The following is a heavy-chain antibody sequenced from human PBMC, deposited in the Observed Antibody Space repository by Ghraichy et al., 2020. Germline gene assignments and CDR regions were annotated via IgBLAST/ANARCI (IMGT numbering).Heavy chain of an antibody. CDR1: GFSVTSNY. CDR3: ARGSAGPFDY. Sequence: GVLRLSCAASGFSVTSNYMNWVRQAPGKGLEWVSIIKTGDTTYYADSVNGRFTISRDSSKNTLYLQMSSLGADDTAVYYCARGSAGPFDYWGQGTLDTVSS. V-gene: IGHV3-53*01. J-gene: IGHJ4*02. CDR2: IKTGDTT.